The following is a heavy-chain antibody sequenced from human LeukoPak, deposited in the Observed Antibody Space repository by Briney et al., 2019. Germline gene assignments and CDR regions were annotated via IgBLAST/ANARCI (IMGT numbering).Heavy chain of an antibody. CDR3: ARDAGYCSSTSCYEEEYYYYYGMDV. CDR2: IYTSGST. D-gene: IGHD2-2*01. J-gene: IGHJ6*02. CDR1: GGSISSYY. Sequence: SETLSLTCTVSGGSISSYYWSWIRQPAGKGLEWIGRIYTSGSTNYNPSLKSRVTMSVDTSKNQFSLKLSSVTAADTAVHYCARDAGYCSSTSCYEEEYYYYYGMDVWGQGTTVTVSS. V-gene: IGHV4-4*07.